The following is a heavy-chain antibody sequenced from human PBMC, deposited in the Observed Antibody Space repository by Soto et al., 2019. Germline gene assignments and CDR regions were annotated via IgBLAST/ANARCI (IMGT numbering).Heavy chain of an antibody. CDR3: AKLLRAGLPFFDF. CDR2: ISSSGDHT. D-gene: IGHD4-17*01. J-gene: IGHJ4*02. CDR1: GFTFSDYA. V-gene: IGHV3-23*01. Sequence: EVQLLESGGGLVQPGGSLRLSCAASGFTFSDYAMSCVRQAPGKGLDWVSAISSSGDHTFYADSVKGRFTISRDNSKNTLSLQVNSLSAEDTAVYYCAKLLRAGLPFFDFWGQGTLVTVSS.